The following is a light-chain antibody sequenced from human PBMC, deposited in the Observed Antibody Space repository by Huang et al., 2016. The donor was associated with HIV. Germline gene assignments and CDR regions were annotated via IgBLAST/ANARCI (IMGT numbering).Light chain of an antibody. Sequence: EIVMTQSPATLSVSPGERATLSCRASQSVSSNLAWYQQKPGQAPRLLILGAATRATGIPARFSGSGSGTEFTLTISSLQSEDFAVYYCQQYSDWPPLTFGGGTKVEIK. V-gene: IGKV3-15*01. CDR2: GAA. J-gene: IGKJ4*01. CDR3: QQYSDWPPLT. CDR1: QSVSSN.